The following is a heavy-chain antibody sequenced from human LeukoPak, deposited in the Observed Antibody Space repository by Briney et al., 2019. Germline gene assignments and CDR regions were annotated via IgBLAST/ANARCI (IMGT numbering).Heavy chain of an antibody. CDR2: IHYSGST. CDR1: GGSISSYY. CDR3: ARAGSSWPYFDY. D-gene: IGHD6-13*01. J-gene: IGHJ4*02. Sequence: SETLSLTCTVSGGSISSYYWSWIRQPPGKGLEWIGYIHYSGSTNYNPSLKSRVTISVDTSKNQFSLKLSSVTAADTAVYYCARAGSSWPYFDYWGQGTLVTVSS. V-gene: IGHV4-59*01.